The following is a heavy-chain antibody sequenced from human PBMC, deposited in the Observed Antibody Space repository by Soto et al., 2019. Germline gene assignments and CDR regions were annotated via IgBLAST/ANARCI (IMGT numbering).Heavy chain of an antibody. D-gene: IGHD2-15*01. Sequence: SETLSLTCTVSGGSISSYYWSWIRQPPGKGLEWIGYSYYSGSTNYNPSLKSRVTISVDTSKNQFSLKLSSVTAAGTAVYYCARGQVVAAQHWGQGTLVTVSS. CDR3: ARGQVVAAQH. V-gene: IGHV4-59*08. J-gene: IGHJ4*02. CDR1: GGSISSYY. CDR2: SYYSGST.